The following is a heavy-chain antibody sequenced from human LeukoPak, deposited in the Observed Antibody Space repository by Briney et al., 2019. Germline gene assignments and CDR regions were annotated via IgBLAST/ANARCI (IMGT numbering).Heavy chain of an antibody. V-gene: IGHV4-59*01. Sequence: PSETLSLTCVVSGGSLSGYYWTWLRQPPGKGLEWIGYTYYRGSSSFNPSLRSRVTISVDMSKNQGSLKLTSVTAADTALYYCATPLDYYDSSGHHQGGDWGQGTLVTVSS. CDR1: GGSLSGYY. D-gene: IGHD3-22*01. CDR3: ATPLDYYDSSGHHQGGD. CDR2: TYYRGSS. J-gene: IGHJ4*02.